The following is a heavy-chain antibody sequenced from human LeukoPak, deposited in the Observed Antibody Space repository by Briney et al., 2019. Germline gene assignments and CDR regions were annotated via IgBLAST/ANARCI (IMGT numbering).Heavy chain of an antibody. Sequence: GGSLRLSCAASRFAFNTYAMHWVRQPLGKGPEWVAVISYDGSKKFYADAVKGRFTISRDNSKNTLFLEMNSLRPEDTAIYYCAKLFESGTYNNFFHYWGQGTLVTVFS. J-gene: IGHJ4*02. CDR1: RFAFNTYA. CDR2: ISYDGSKK. V-gene: IGHV3-30*04. CDR3: AKLFESGTYNNFFHY. D-gene: IGHD3-10*01.